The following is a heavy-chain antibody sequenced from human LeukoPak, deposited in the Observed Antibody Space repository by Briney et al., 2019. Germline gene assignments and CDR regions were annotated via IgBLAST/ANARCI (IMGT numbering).Heavy chain of an antibody. CDR2: IGDSGGGT. J-gene: IGHJ4*02. CDR3: ARDGYGGYWFDY. V-gene: IGHV3-23*01. D-gene: IGHD5-12*01. CDR1: GFTFSSYA. Sequence: PGGSLRLSCAASGFTFSSYAMSWVRQAPGKGLEWVSVIGDSGGGTYYADSVKGRFTISRDNSKNSLYLQMSSLRAEDTAVYYCARDGYGGYWFDYWGQGTLVTVSS.